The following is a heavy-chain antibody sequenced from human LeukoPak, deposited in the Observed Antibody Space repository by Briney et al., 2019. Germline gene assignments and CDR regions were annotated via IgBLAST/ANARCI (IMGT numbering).Heavy chain of an antibody. CDR3: ARRAYSAAYWKHFDY. CDR1: GYTFTGYY. V-gene: IGHV1-2*02. J-gene: IGHJ4*02. D-gene: IGHD1-1*01. Sequence: ASVKVSCKASGYTFTGYYMHWVRQAPGQGLEWMGWINPNSGGTNYAQKFQGRVTMTRDTSISTAYMELSRLRSDDTAVYFCARRAYSAAYWKHFDYWGQGTLVTVSS. CDR2: INPNSGGT.